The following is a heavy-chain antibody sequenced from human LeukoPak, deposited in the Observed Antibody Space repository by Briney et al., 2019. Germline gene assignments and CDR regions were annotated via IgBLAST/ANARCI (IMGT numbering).Heavy chain of an antibody. V-gene: IGHV4-59*12. CDR1: GGSISSYY. CDR3: ARDRGIGRGYYYYGMDV. CDR2: IYYSGST. D-gene: IGHD6-13*01. Sequence: KPSETLSLTCTVSGGSISSYYWSWIRQPPGKGLEWIGYIYYSGSTNHNPSLKSRVTISVDTSKNQFSLKLSSVTAADTAVYYCARDRGIGRGYYYYGMDVWGQGTTVTVSS. J-gene: IGHJ6*02.